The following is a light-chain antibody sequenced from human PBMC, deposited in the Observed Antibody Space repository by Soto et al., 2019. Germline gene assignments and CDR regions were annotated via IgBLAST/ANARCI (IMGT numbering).Light chain of an antibody. CDR3: QQSYSTPFT. V-gene: IGKV1-39*01. CDR2: AAS. J-gene: IGKJ5*01. Sequence: DIQMTQSPSSLSASVGDRVTITCRASKSISSYLNWYQQKPVKAPKLLIYAASSLQSGVPSRFSGSGSGTDFTLTISSLQPEDSATYYCQQSYSTPFTFGQGTGLEIK. CDR1: KSISSY.